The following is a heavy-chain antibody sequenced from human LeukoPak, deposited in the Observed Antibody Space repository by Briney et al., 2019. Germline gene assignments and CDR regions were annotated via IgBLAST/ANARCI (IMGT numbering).Heavy chain of an antibody. Sequence: GASVKVSCKASGYTFTSYYMHWVRQAPGQGLEWMGIINPSGGSTSYAQKFQGRVTMTRDMSTSTVYMELSSLRSEDTAVYYCARGPYYSGYDWGTFDYWGQGTLVTVSS. CDR2: INPSGGST. CDR1: GYTFTSYY. CDR3: ARGPYYSGYDWGTFDY. V-gene: IGHV1-46*01. D-gene: IGHD5-12*01. J-gene: IGHJ4*02.